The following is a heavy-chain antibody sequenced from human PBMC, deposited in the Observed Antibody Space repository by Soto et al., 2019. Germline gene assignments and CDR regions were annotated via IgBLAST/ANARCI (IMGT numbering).Heavy chain of an antibody. D-gene: IGHD4-4*01. Sequence: GGSLRLSCAASGFTFSSYAMSWVRQAPGKGLEWVSAISGSGGSTYYADSVKGRFTISRDNSKNTLYLQMNSLRAEDTAVYYCAKDPRIGSNYGGGGYYYYGMDVWGQGTTVTVSS. CDR2: ISGSGGST. CDR1: GFTFSSYA. CDR3: AKDPRIGSNYGGGGYYYYGMDV. V-gene: IGHV3-23*01. J-gene: IGHJ6*02.